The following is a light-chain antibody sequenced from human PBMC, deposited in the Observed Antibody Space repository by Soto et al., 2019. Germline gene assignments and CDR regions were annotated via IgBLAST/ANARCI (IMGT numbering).Light chain of an antibody. CDR2: DAS. Sequence: EVVMTQSPATLSVSPGERATLSCRASQSVNSNLAWYRQEPGQAPRLLISDASTRATGVPARFSGSGSGTEFTLTISSLQSEDSGIYYCQQYNFWPPLTFGGGTKVDIK. J-gene: IGKJ4*01. CDR3: QQYNFWPPLT. V-gene: IGKV3-15*01. CDR1: QSVNSN.